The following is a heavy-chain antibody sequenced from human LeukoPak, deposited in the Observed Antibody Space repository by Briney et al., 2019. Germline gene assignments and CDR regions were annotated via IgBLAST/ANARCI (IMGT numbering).Heavy chain of an antibody. Sequence: SETLSLTCTVSGGSVSSGSYYWRWIRQPPGKGLEWIGYIYYSGSTNYNPSLKSRVTISVDTSKNQFSLKLSSVTAADTAVYYCARDRGAAAGIDYWGQGTLVTVSS. V-gene: IGHV4-61*01. D-gene: IGHD6-13*01. CDR1: GGSVSSGSYY. CDR2: IYYSGST. J-gene: IGHJ4*02. CDR3: ARDRGAAAGIDY.